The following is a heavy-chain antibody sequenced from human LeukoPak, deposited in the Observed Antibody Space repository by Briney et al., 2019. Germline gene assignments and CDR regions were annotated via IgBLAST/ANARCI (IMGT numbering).Heavy chain of an antibody. CDR3: AREGYFYGMDV. CDR2: TSHTGST. V-gene: IGHV4-30-2*01. J-gene: IGHJ6*02. Sequence: PSETLSLTCAVSGGSVSSGGFSWRWIRQPPGKGLECIGSTSHTGSTYYNPSLKSRVTISVDSSKNRFSLKLSSVTAADTAVYYCAREGYFYGMDVWGQGTTVTVSS. D-gene: IGHD2/OR15-2a*01. CDR1: GGSVSSGGFS.